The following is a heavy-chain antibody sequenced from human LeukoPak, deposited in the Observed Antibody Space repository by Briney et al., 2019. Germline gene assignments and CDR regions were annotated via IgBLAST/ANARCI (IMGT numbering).Heavy chain of an antibody. J-gene: IGHJ6*02. D-gene: IGHD7-27*01. CDR3: ARGLPWGQNSLYGMDV. CDR2: ISAYNGNT. V-gene: IGHV1-18*01. CDR1: GYTFTTYG. Sequence: ASVKVSCKASGYTFTTYGISWVRQAPGQGLEWMGRISAYNGNTNYAQKLQGRVTMTTDTSTSTAYMELGSLRSDDTAVYYCARGLPWGQNSLYGMDVWGQGTTVTVSS.